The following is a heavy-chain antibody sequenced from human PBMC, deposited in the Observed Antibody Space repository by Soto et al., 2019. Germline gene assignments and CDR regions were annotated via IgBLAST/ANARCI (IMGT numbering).Heavy chain of an antibody. Sequence: GGSLRLSCAASGFTFSSYWMSWVRQAPGKGLEWVANIKQDGSEKYYVDSVKGRFTISRDNAKNSLYLQMNSLRAEDTAVYYCARRGEYYSSKNPKKNWFDPWGQGTLVTVSS. V-gene: IGHV3-7*01. CDR2: IKQDGSEK. D-gene: IGHD6-13*01. J-gene: IGHJ5*02. CDR3: ARRGEYYSSKNPKKNWFDP. CDR1: GFTFSSYW.